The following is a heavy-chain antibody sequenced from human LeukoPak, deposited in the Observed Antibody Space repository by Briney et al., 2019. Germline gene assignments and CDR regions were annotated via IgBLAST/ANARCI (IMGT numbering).Heavy chain of an antibody. Sequence: SETLSLTCNVSGDSVSSGIYYWNWIRQPPGKGLEWIGYIYYSGSTNYNPSLKSRVTISVDTSKNKFSLKVSSVTAADTAVYYCARVSIVGATYDYWGQGTLVTVSS. J-gene: IGHJ4*02. CDR3: ARVSIVGATYDY. D-gene: IGHD1-26*01. CDR2: IYYSGST. CDR1: GDSVSSGIYY. V-gene: IGHV4-61*01.